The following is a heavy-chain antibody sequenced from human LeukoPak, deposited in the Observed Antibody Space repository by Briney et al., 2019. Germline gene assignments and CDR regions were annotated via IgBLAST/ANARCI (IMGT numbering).Heavy chain of an antibody. CDR3: ARVAAAGIYGMDV. Sequence: SETLSLTCTVSGGSISSYYWSWIRQPPGKGLEWIGYTYYSGSTNYNPSLKSRVTISVDTSKNQFSLKLSSVTAADTAVYYCARVAAAGIYGMDVWGQGTTVTVSS. D-gene: IGHD6-13*01. V-gene: IGHV4-59*01. J-gene: IGHJ6*02. CDR2: TYYSGST. CDR1: GGSISSYY.